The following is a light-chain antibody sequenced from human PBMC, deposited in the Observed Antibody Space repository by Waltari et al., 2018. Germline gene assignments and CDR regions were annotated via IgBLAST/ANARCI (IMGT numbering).Light chain of an antibody. Sequence: SSQLTQPPSVSVSPGQTATITCSGERLAKNYASCDQQRPGQSPLLVIYQDNKRPSGIPERFSGSGSGNTATLTISGTQVIDEADYYCQSLDGTTIVFGGRTKLTVL. J-gene: IGLJ2*01. CDR2: QDN. CDR3: QSLDGTTIV. V-gene: IGLV3-1*01. CDR1: RLAKNY.